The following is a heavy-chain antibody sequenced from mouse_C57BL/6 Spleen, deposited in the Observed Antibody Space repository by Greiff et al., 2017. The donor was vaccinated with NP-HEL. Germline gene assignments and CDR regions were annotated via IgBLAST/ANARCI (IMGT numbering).Heavy chain of an antibody. CDR3: AREWDYYGSSYEYFDV. J-gene: IGHJ1*03. Sequence: EVQLVESGGGLVKPGGSLKLSCAASGFTFSSYAMSWVRQTPEKRLEWVATISDGGSYTYYPDNVKGRFTISRDNAKNNLYLQMSHLKSEDTAMYYCAREWDYYGSSYEYFDVWGTGTTVTVSS. D-gene: IGHD1-1*01. CDR1: GFTFSSYA. V-gene: IGHV5-4*01. CDR2: ISDGGSYT.